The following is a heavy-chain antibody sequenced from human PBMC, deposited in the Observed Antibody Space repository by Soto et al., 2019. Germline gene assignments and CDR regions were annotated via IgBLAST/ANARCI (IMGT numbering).Heavy chain of an antibody. CDR2: ITNDGSIT. CDR1: GFTLSSYK. Sequence: GGSLRLSCVASGFTLSSYKMEWVRQVPGKGLVWISQITNDGSITKYVESVKGRFTISRDNAKNTLYLQMSSLGVEDTAVYYCIRDPPIDYWGQGTLVTVSS. V-gene: IGHV3-74*01. CDR3: IRDPPIDY. J-gene: IGHJ4*02.